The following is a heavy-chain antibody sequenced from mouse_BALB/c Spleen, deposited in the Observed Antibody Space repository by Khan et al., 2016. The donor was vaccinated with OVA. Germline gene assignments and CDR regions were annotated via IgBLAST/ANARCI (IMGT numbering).Heavy chain of an antibody. CDR1: GFTFSDYG. J-gene: IGHJ3*01. D-gene: IGHD1-2*01. V-gene: IGHV5-15*02. CDR2: ISDLAYTF. Sequence: EVELVESGGGLVQPGGSRKLSCAASGFTFSDYGMAWVRQAPGKGPEWVAFISDLAYTFYYADTVTGRFTLSREHAKHTLYLAMSSLRSGDTAMYYCARGGGTAPFAYWGQGTLVTVSA. CDR3: ARGGGTAPFAY.